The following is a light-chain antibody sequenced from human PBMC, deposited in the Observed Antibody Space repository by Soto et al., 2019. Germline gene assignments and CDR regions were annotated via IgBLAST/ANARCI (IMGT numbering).Light chain of an antibody. Sequence: QSALTQPASVSGSPGQSITISCTGTSNDVGNYNFVSWYQQYPGEAPKLMIYEGSLRPSGVSDRFSGSKSGNTASLTISGLQAEDEADYYCCSYAGSNILYVFGTGTKVTVL. CDR3: CSYAGSNILYV. CDR2: EGS. CDR1: SNDVGNYNF. J-gene: IGLJ1*01. V-gene: IGLV2-23*01.